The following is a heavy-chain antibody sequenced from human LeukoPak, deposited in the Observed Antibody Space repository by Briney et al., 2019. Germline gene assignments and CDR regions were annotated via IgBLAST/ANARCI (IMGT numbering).Heavy chain of an antibody. Sequence: GGSLRLSCAASGFTFSSNYMSWVRQAPGKGLEWVAVIYSGGSPYYADSVKGRFTISRDNPKNTLYLQMNSLRAEDTAVYYCARGVSDVGLDYWGQGTLVTVSS. CDR3: ARGVSDVGLDY. CDR2: IYSGGSP. D-gene: IGHD3-10*01. J-gene: IGHJ4*02. CDR1: GFTFSSNY. V-gene: IGHV3-53*01.